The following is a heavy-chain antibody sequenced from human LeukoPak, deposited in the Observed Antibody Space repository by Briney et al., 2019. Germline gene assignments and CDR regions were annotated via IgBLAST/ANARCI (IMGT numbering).Heavy chain of an antibody. Sequence: GGSLSLSCAASGFTFSSYRMNWVRQAPGKGLEWVSSISSGNSYIYYADSVKGRFTISRDNAKNSLYLQMNSLRAEDTAVYYCARTRGSGTGSYYFDYWGEGILVTVSS. CDR2: ISSGNSYI. D-gene: IGHD3-10*01. V-gene: IGHV3-21*01. J-gene: IGHJ4*02. CDR1: GFTFSSYR. CDR3: ARTRGSGTGSYYFDY.